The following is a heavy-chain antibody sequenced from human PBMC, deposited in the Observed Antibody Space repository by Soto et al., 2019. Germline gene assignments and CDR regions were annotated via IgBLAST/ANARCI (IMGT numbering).Heavy chain of an antibody. CDR1: GGSISSGGYY. CDR2: IYYSGST. D-gene: IGHD3-10*02. Sequence: QVQLQESGPGLVKPSQTLSLTCTVSGGSISSGGYYWSWIRQHPGKGLGWIGNIYYSGSTYYNPSRTSPVTKAVDPSKDQLSLTLSSLTATDTAVYALAKLVFGGYWFDPWGQGTLVTVSS. CDR3: AKLVFGGYWFDP. V-gene: IGHV4-31*01. J-gene: IGHJ5*02.